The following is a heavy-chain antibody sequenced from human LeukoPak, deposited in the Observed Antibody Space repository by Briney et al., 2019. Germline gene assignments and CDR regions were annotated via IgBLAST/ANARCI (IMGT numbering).Heavy chain of an antibody. V-gene: IGHV3-23*01. CDR2: ISGSGGST. CDR1: GFTFSSYA. Sequence: PGGSLRLSCAASGFTFSSYAMSWVRQAPGKGLEWVSAISGSGGSTYCADSVKGRFTISRDNSKNALYLQMNSLRAEDTAVYYCAKSYCGGDCNAFVYWGQGTLVTVSS. J-gene: IGHJ4*02. D-gene: IGHD2-21*01. CDR3: AKSYCGGDCNAFVY.